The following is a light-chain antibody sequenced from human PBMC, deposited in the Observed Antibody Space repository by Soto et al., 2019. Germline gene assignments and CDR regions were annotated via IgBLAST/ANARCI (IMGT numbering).Light chain of an antibody. J-gene: IGKJ2*01. CDR1: QSITSW. V-gene: IGKV1-5*03. CDR2: KAS. CDR3: QQYIGYPFT. Sequence: DIQMTQSPSTLSASVGDRVIITCRASQSITSWLAWYKQKPGKAPKVLIYKASSLESGVPSRFSGSGYGTEFTLTISSLQPDDFATYYCQQYIGYPFTFGQGTKLEIK.